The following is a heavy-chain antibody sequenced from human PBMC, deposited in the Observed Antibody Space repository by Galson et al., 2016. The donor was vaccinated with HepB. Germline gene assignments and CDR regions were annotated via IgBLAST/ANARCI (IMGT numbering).Heavy chain of an antibody. Sequence: SLRLSCAASGFTFSSYSMNWFRQAPGKGLEWVSSISSSSTYIYYSDSVKGRFTISRDNDKNSLSLQMNSLRAEDTAVYYCARVVVYYDSTPAFDIWGQGTMVTVSS. D-gene: IGHD3-22*01. CDR1: GFTFSSYS. V-gene: IGHV3-21*01. J-gene: IGHJ3*02. CDR2: ISSSSTYI. CDR3: ARVVVYYDSTPAFDI.